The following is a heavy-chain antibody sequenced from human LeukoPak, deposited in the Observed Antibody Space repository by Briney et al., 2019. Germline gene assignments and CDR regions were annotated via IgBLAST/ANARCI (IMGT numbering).Heavy chain of an antibody. CDR1: GASISSYS. Sequence: SETLSLTCTVSGASISSYSWSWIRQPPGQELEWIGSVYSDETTKYSHSLKSRLTMTVDTSNNRFSLRLSSVTAADTAVYYCARLFGTRFAPWGQGTLVSVSS. CDR2: VYSDETT. J-gene: IGHJ5*02. V-gene: IGHV4-4*09. CDR3: ARLFGTRFAP. D-gene: IGHD3-10*01.